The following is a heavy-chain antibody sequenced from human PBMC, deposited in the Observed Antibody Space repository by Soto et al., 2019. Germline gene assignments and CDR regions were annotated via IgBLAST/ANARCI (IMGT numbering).Heavy chain of an antibody. CDR3: AREGGEYYDSSGYWHHWFDP. D-gene: IGHD3-22*01. V-gene: IGHV4-30-4*01. CDR2: SYYSGST. Sequence: PSETLSLTCTVSGGSISRGEYYWGWIRQPPGKGLERRGNSYYSGSTYYNPYLKGRVTISVDTSRNQSSLKLSSVTAADTAVYFCAREGGEYYDSSGYWHHWFDPWGQGTLVTVSS. CDR1: GGSISRGEYY. J-gene: IGHJ5*02.